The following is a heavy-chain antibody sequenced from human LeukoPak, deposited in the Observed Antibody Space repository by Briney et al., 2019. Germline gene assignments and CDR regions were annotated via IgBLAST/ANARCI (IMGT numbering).Heavy chain of an antibody. J-gene: IGHJ4*02. CDR1: GFTFGDYA. V-gene: IGHV3-49*04. Sequence: QAGRSLRLSCTASGFTFGDYAMSWVRQAPGKGLEWVGFIRSKAYGGTTEYAASVKGRFTISRDDSKSIAYLQMNSLKTEDTAVYYCTRGDSSGYSPTDYWGQGTLVTVSS. CDR2: IRSKAYGGTT. D-gene: IGHD3-22*01. CDR3: TRGDSSGYSPTDY.